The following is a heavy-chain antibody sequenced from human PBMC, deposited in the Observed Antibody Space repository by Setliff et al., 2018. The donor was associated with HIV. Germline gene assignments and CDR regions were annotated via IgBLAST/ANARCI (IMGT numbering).Heavy chain of an antibody. CDR2: ISGSSDKI. V-gene: IGHV3-48*04. D-gene: IGHD5-18*01. J-gene: IGHJ4*02. Sequence: GGSLRLSCAASGFTFSSYTMSWVRQAPGKGLEWLSFISGSSDKIFYADSVKGRFTISRDNANNSLYLQMNSLRAEDTAVYYCARGARGYSYGWGQGTLVTVS. CDR1: GFTFSSYT. CDR3: ARGARGYSYG.